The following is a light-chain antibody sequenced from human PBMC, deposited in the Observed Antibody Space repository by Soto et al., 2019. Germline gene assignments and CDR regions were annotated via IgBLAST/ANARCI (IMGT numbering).Light chain of an antibody. J-gene: IGLJ3*02. CDR3: NSYAGSNNLV. CDR1: SSDVGGYNY. Sequence: QSALTQSPSASGSPGQSVTISCTGTSSDVGGYNYVSWYQQHPGKAPKLMIYEVTKRPSGVPDRFSGSKSGNTASLTVSGLQVEDEADYYCNSYAGSNNLVFGGGTKLTVL. CDR2: EVT. V-gene: IGLV2-8*01.